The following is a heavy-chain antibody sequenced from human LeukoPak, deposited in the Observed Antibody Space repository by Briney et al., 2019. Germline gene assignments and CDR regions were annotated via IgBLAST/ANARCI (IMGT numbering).Heavy chain of an antibody. Sequence: ASVKVSCKASGGTFSSYAINWVRQAPGQGLEWMGGIIPIFGTANYAQKFQDRVTITADESTSTAYMELSSLRSEDTAIYYCASRLYCSDTRCRNFPFAYWGQGTLVTVSS. CDR2: IIPIFGTA. J-gene: IGHJ4*02. D-gene: IGHD2-2*01. V-gene: IGHV1-69*13. CDR3: ASRLYCSDTRCRNFPFAY. CDR1: GGTFSSYA.